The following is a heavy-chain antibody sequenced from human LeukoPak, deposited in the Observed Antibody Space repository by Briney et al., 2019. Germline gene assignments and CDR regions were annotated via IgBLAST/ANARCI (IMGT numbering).Heavy chain of an antibody. CDR1: GFMFSSNW. J-gene: IGHJ4*02. Sequence: GGSLRLSCAASGFMFSSNWMSWVRQAPGKGLEWVSAISGSGGSTYYADSVKGRFTISRDNSKNTLYLQMNSLRAEDTALYYCAKALYSSSFDFDYWGQGTLVTVSS. CDR2: ISGSGGST. CDR3: AKALYSSSFDFDY. V-gene: IGHV3-23*01. D-gene: IGHD6-6*01.